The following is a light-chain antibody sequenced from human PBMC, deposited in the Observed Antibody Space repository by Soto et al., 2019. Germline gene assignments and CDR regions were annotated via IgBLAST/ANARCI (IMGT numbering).Light chain of an antibody. CDR1: SSDVGGYNY. CDR3: SSYTSSSSYV. V-gene: IGLV2-14*01. J-gene: IGLJ1*01. Sequence: QSVLTQPASVSGSPGQSITISCTGTSSDVGGYNYVSWYQQHPGKAPKLMIYDVSKRPSGVSNRFSGSKSGNTASLTISGLKAEDEADYYCSSYTSSSSYVFGTGTKLTAL. CDR2: DVS.